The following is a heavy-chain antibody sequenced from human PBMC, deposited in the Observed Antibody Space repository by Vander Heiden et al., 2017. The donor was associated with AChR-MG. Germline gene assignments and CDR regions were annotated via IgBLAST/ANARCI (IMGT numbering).Heavy chain of an antibody. CDR2: ISSSSSYI. CDR1: GFTFSSYS. Sequence: EVQLVASGGGLVKPGGSLRLSCAASGFTFSSYSMNWVRQAPGKGLEWVSSISSSSSYIYYADSVKGRFTISRDNAKNSLYLQMNSLRAEDTAVYYCARDAGYCSSTSCYTYWFDPWGQGTLVTVSS. V-gene: IGHV3-21*01. D-gene: IGHD2-2*02. CDR3: ARDAGYCSSTSCYTYWFDP. J-gene: IGHJ5*02.